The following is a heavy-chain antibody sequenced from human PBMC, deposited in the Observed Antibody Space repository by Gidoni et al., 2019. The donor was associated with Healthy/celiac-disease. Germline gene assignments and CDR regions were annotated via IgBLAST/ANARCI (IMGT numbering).Heavy chain of an antibody. CDR2: ISYDGSNK. J-gene: IGHJ4*02. D-gene: IGHD3-16*01. V-gene: IGHV3-30*18. CDR1: GFTFSSYG. CDR3: SNADMITFGGVGDY. Sequence: AASGFTFSSYGMHWVRQAPGKGLEWVAVISYDGSNKYYADSVKGRFTISRDNSKNTLYLQMNSLRAEDTAVYYCSNADMITFGGVGDYWGQGTLVTVSS.